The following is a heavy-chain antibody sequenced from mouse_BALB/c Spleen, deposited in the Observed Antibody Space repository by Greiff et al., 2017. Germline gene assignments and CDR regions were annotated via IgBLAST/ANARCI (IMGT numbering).Heavy chain of an antibody. V-gene: IGHV14-3*02. Sequence: EVKLVESGAELVKPGASVKLSCTASGFNIKDTYMHWVKQRPEQGLEWIGRIDPANGNTKYDPKFQGKATITADTSSNTAYLQLSSLTSEDTAVYYCARENYGSRDYYAMDYWGQGTSVTVSS. CDR3: ARENYGSRDYYAMDY. D-gene: IGHD1-1*01. CDR2: IDPANGNT. CDR1: GFNIKDTY. J-gene: IGHJ4*01.